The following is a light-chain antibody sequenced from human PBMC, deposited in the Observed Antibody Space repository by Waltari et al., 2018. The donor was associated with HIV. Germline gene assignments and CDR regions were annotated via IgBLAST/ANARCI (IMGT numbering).Light chain of an antibody. Sequence: SDLPQPASVSGSPGQSVIISCTGSTYAFAHYNCVSWYQHQSGKAPKALFYEVTNRASGSSSRFSASKSGNAAYLTISWLQTYDEEDYYCSSYTKSSIFVFGGGT. CDR1: TYAFAHYNC. CDR2: EVT. V-gene: IGLV2-14*01. J-gene: IGLJ2*01. CDR3: SSYTKSSIFV.